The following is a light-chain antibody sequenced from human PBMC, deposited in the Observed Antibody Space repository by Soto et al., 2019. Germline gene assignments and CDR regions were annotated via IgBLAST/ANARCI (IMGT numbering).Light chain of an antibody. CDR3: QQYGSSPPIT. J-gene: IGKJ5*01. CDR1: QSVSSSY. Sequence: EIVLTQSPGTLSLSPGDRATLSCRASQSVSSSYLAWYQQKPGQAPRLLIYGASSRATGIPDRFSGSGSGTDFTLNISRLESEDFAVYYCQQYGSSPPITFGQGTRLEIK. V-gene: IGKV3-20*01. CDR2: GAS.